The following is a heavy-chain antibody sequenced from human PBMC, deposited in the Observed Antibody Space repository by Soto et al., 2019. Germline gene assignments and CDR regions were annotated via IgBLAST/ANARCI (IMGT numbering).Heavy chain of an antibody. CDR3: ARVSGNFWRGYYNFDY. Sequence: GASVKVSCEASGDTFSSYAVTWGRQAPGQGLEWMGWTSPYNGNTNYVQKLQGRVTMTTDTSTSTAYMELRSLRSDDTAVYYCARVSGNFWRGYYNFDYWGLGTLVTVSS. CDR2: TSPYNGNT. D-gene: IGHD3-3*01. J-gene: IGHJ4*02. CDR1: GDTFSSYA. V-gene: IGHV1-18*01.